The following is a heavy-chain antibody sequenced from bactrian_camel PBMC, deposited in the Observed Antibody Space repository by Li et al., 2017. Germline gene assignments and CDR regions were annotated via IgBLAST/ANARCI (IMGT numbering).Heavy chain of an antibody. V-gene: IGHV3S53*01. Sequence: HVQLVESGGGSVQAGGSVRLSCVAPGYMITSSCMGIFRQTPGKEREGVAIIDSDDNTVYADSVKGRFTISKDNSKNTLFLQMNSLKAEDTAMYFCAMSFQLPCLGSDERAYDSWGQGTQVTVS. CDR2: IDSDDNT. CDR1: GYMITSSC. D-gene: IGHD4*01. J-gene: IGHJ6*01. CDR3: AMSFQLPCLGSDERAYDS.